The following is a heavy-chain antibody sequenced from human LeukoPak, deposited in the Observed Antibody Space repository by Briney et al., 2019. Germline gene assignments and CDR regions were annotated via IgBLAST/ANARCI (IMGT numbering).Heavy chain of an antibody. CDR1: GGSISSGGYY. CDR2: IYYSGST. V-gene: IGHV4-31*03. Sequence: ASETLSLTCTVSGGSISSGGYYWRWIRQHPGKGLEWIGYIYYSGSTYYNPSLKSRVTISVDTSKNQFSLKLSSVTAADTAVYYCARVISGDDHFDYWGQGTLVTVSS. J-gene: IGHJ4*02. D-gene: IGHD2-21*01. CDR3: ARVISGDDHFDY.